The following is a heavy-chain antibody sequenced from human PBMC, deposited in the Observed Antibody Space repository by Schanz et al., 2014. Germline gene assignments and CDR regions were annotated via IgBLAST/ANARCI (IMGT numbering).Heavy chain of an antibody. CDR3: VRRFYYYRYAMDV. CDR1: GFTVSTNY. CDR2: IYSGGSA. Sequence: EVQLVESGGGWLQPGGSLRLSCAASGFTVSTNYMNWVRQAPGKGLEWVSIIYSGGSAYYADSVKGRFTISRDNSKNILYLQMNSLRAEDTAVYYCVRRFYYYRYAMDVWGQGTTVTVSS. V-gene: IGHV3-53*01. J-gene: IGHJ6*02.